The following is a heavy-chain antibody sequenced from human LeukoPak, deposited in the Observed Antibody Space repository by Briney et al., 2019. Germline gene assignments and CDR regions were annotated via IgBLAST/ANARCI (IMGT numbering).Heavy chain of an antibody. V-gene: IGHV1-3*01. Sequence: GASVKDSCKASGYTFTSYAMHWVRQAPGQRLEWMGWINAGNGNTKYSQKFQGRVTITRDTSASTAYMELSSLRSEDTAVYYCARDSMWFGELQNLNWFDPWGQGTLVTVSS. CDR2: INAGNGNT. CDR1: GYTFTSYA. J-gene: IGHJ5*02. D-gene: IGHD3-10*01. CDR3: ARDSMWFGELQNLNWFDP.